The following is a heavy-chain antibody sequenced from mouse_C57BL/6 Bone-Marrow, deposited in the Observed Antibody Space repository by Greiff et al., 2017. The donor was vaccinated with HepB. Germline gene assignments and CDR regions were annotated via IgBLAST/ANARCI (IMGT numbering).Heavy chain of an antibody. Sequence: VQLQQSGAELVKPGASVKMSCKASGYTFTSYWITWVKQRPGQGLEWIGDIYPGSGSTTYNEKFKSKATLTVDTSSSTAYMQLSSLTSEDSAVYYWARGRVRQGVYYAMDYWGQGTSVTGSS. V-gene: IGHV1-55*01. CDR2: IYPGSGST. CDR3: ARGRVRQGVYYAMDY. J-gene: IGHJ4*01. CDR1: GYTFTSYW. D-gene: IGHD2-14*01.